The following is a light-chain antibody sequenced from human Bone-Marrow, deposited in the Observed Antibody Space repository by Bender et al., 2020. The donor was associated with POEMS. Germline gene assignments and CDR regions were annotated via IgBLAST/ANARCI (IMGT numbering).Light chain of an antibody. CDR2: DVT. CDR3: CSYASSDTYV. CDR1: SSDVGGYDY. J-gene: IGLJ1*01. V-gene: IGLV2-14*03. Sequence: QSALTQPASVSGSPGQSITISCSGTSSDVGGYDYVSWYQHRPGEGPKLIIYDVTNRPSGVSNRFSGSKSGNTASLTISGLQAEDEADYYCCSYASSDTYVFGSGTKVTVL.